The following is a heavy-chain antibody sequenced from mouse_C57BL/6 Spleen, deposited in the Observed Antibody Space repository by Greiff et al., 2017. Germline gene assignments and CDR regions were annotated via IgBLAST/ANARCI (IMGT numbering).Heavy chain of an antibody. CDR2: ISDGGSYT. Sequence: EVKLVESGGGLVKPGGSLKLSCAASGFTFSSYAMSWVRQTPEKRLEWVATISDGGSYTYYPDNVKGRFTISRDNAKNNLYLQMSHLKSEDTAMYYCARGVYYSNCWFAYWGQGTLVTVSA. CDR1: GFTFSSYA. CDR3: ARGVYYSNCWFAY. D-gene: IGHD2-5*01. V-gene: IGHV5-4*03. J-gene: IGHJ3*01.